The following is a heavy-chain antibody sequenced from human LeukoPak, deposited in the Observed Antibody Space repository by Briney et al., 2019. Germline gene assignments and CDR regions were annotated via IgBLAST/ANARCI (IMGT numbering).Heavy chain of an antibody. D-gene: IGHD3-22*01. CDR3: ASTPLEYYYDSSGPFHHFDY. J-gene: IGHJ4*02. V-gene: IGHV4-59*01. Sequence: SETLSLTCTVSGGSISSYYWSWIRQPPGKGLGWIGYIYYSGSTNYNPSLKSRVTISVDTSKNQFSLKLSSVTAADTAVYYCASTPLEYYYDSSGPFHHFDYWGQGTLVTVSS. CDR1: GGSISSYY. CDR2: IYYSGST.